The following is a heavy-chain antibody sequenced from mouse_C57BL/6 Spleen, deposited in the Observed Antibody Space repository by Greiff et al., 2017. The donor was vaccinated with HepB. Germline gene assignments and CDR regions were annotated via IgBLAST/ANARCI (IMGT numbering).Heavy chain of an antibody. CDR3: ARKNYYGSSSMDY. J-gene: IGHJ4*01. V-gene: IGHV2-6*01. Sequence: VNLVESGPGLVAPSQSLSITCTVSGFSLTSYGVDWVRQSPGKGLEWLGVIWGVGSTNYNSALKSRLSISKDNSKSQVFLKMNSLQTDDTAMYYCARKNYYGSSSMDYWGQGTSVTVSS. CDR2: IWGVGST. D-gene: IGHD1-1*01. CDR1: GFSLTSYG.